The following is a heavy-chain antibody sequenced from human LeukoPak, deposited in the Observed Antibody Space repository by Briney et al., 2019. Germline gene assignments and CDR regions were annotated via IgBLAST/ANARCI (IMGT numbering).Heavy chain of an antibody. CDR2: IRSDSTII. CDR1: GFTFSSYS. J-gene: IGHJ4*02. V-gene: IGHV3-48*01. CDR3: ARDPLIRVTIFGVVTTEHALDY. Sequence: GGSLRLSCAASGFTFSSYSMNWVRQAPGKGLELVSYIRSDSTIIDYPDSVKGRFTISRDNSKNTLYLQMNSPRAEDTAVYYCARDPLIRVTIFGVVTTEHALDYWGQGTLVTVSS. D-gene: IGHD3-3*01.